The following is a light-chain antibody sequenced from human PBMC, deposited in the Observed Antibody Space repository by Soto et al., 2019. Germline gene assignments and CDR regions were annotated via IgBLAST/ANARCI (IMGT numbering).Light chain of an antibody. CDR3: QQYGRSVT. J-gene: IGKJ4*01. Sequence: EIVLTQSPGSLSLYPGDRGTLSCRASQSVSSAFLAWYQQKPGQAPRLLIYGTSSRATGIPDRFSGSGSGTDFTLTISRLEPEDFAVYYCQQYGRSVTFGGGTKVEIK. CDR1: QSVSSAF. CDR2: GTS. V-gene: IGKV3-20*01.